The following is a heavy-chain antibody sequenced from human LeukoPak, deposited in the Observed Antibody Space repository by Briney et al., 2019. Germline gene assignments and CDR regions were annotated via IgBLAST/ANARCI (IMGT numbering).Heavy chain of an antibody. Sequence: SETLSLTCTVSGGFISSGSYYWSWIRQHPGKGLEWIGYIYYSGSTYYNPSLKSRVTISVDTSKNQFSLKLSSVTAADTAVYYCARAVRYYYDSSGSFDYWGQGTLVTVSS. V-gene: IGHV4-31*03. J-gene: IGHJ4*02. CDR3: ARAVRYYYDSSGSFDY. D-gene: IGHD3-22*01. CDR1: GGFISSGSYY. CDR2: IYYSGST.